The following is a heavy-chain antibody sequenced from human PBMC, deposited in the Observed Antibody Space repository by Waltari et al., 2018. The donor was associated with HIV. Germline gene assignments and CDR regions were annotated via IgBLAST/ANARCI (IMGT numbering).Heavy chain of an antibody. CDR2: VSAYNGNT. V-gene: IGHV1-18*01. Sequence: VQLVQSGAEVEKPGAARRVSGRASAYTFTRSALSWVRQAPGQGLEWMGWVSAYNGNTNYAQKLQGRVTMTTDTFTSTAYMELRSLRSDDTAVYYCARINCTSVSCYASLDYWGQGTLVTVSS. CDR1: AYTFTRSA. D-gene: IGHD2-2*01. CDR3: ARINCTSVSCYASLDY. J-gene: IGHJ4*02.